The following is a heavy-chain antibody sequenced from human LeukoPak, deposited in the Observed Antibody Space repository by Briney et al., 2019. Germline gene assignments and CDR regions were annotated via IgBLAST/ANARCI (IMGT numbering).Heavy chain of an antibody. CDR1: GGSISSSSYY. CDR2: IYYSGST. D-gene: IGHD2-15*01. CDR3: ATAYCSGGSCTFDY. V-gene: IGHV4-39*07. Sequence: SETLSLTCTVSGGSISSSSYYWGWIRQPPGKGLEWIGYIYYSGSTYYNPSLKSRVTISVDTSKNQFSLKLSSVTAADTAVYYCATAYCSGGSCTFDYWGQGTLVTVSS. J-gene: IGHJ4*02.